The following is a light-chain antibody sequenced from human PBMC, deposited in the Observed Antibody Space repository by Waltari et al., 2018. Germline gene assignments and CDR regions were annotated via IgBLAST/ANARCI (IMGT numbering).Light chain of an antibody. CDR3: CSFTSRSTWV. Sequence: QSALTQPASVSGSPGQSITISCTGTSSDVGGYNYVSWYQQNPGKVPTLLIFDVSNRHAGLSDRFSGSKSGNTASLTISGLQTEDESDYYCCSFTSRSTWVFGGGTKLTVL. V-gene: IGLV2-14*01. J-gene: IGLJ3*02. CDR1: SSDVGGYNY. CDR2: DVS.